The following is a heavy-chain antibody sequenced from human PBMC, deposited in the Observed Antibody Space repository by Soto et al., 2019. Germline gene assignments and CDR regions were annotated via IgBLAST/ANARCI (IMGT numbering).Heavy chain of an antibody. CDR3: ARVIPGAEAWFDP. J-gene: IGHJ5*02. Sequence: VASVKVSCKASGYTFTNFGVTWVRRAPGQGLEWMGWISAYTDTPNYAQKFQGRVTMTIDTSTSTAYMDLRSLTSDDTAVYYCARVIPGAEAWFDPWGQGTLVTVSS. D-gene: IGHD2-2*01. CDR1: GYTFTNFG. V-gene: IGHV1-18*01. CDR2: ISAYTDTP.